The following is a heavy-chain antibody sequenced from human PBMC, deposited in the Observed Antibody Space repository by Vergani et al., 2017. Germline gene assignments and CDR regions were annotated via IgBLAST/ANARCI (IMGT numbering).Heavy chain of an antibody. J-gene: IGHJ4*02. CDR2: IYTSGST. D-gene: IGHD5-12*01. CDR1: GGSISSGSYY. CDR3: ATYSGYDLGPFDY. V-gene: IGHV4-61*02. Sequence: QVQLQESGPGLVKPSQTLSLTCTVSGGSISSGSYYWSWIRQPAGKGLEWIGRIYTSGSTNYNPSLKSRVTISVDTSKNQFSLKLSSVTAADTAVYYCATYSGYDLGPFDYWGQGTLVTVSS.